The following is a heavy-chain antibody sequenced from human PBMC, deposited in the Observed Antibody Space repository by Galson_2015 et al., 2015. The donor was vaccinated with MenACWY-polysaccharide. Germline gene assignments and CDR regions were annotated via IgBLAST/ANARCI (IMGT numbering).Heavy chain of an antibody. J-gene: IGHJ5*02. CDR3: AHRRGVAGGFDP. Sequence: PALVKPTQTLTLTCTVSGFSLRTAGVAVGWIRQLPGKALEWLAVIYWDDNQGYSPSLKNRVTITRDTSKSQVVLTVTNMDPVDTGTYYCAHRRGVAGGFDPWGQGTLVIVSS. CDR1: GFSLRTAGVA. V-gene: IGHV2-5*02. D-gene: IGHD3-16*01. CDR2: IYWDDNQ.